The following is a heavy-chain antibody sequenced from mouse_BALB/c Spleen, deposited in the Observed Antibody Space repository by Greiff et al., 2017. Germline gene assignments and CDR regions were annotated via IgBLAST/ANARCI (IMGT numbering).Heavy chain of an antibody. CDR3: ARDRGGTMVFAY. CDR2: IWAGGST. Sequence: QVQLQQSGPGLVAPSQSLSITCTVSGFSLTSYCVHWVRQPPGKGLEWLGVIWAGGSTNYNSALMSRLSISKDNSKSQVFLKMNSLQTDDTAMYYCARDRGGTMVFAYWGQGTLVTVSA. J-gene: IGHJ3*01. CDR1: GFSLTSYC. V-gene: IGHV2-9*02. D-gene: IGHD1-1*02.